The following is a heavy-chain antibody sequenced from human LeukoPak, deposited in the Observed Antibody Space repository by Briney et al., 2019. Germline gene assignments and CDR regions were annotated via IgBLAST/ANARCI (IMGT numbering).Heavy chain of an antibody. CDR3: ARAQPDRETTTKNYYYYYYMDV. J-gene: IGHJ6*03. V-gene: IGHV4-39*07. Sequence: SETLSLTCTVSGGSISSSSYYWGWIRQPPGKGLEWIGSIYYSGSTYYNPSLKSRVTISVDTSKNQFSLKLSSVTAADTAVYYCARAQPDRETTTKNYYYYYYMDVWGKGTTVTVSS. D-gene: IGHD4-11*01. CDR1: GGSISSSSYY. CDR2: IYYSGST.